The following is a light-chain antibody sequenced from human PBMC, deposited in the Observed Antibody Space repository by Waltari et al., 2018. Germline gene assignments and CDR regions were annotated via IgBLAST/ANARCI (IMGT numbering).Light chain of an antibody. CDR2: KAS. V-gene: IGKV1-5*03. Sequence: DIQMTQSPSTLSASVGDRVTITCRASQSIPRWLAWYQQKPVKAPKLLIYKASILESGVPSRFSGGGSGTEFTLTISILQPDDFATYSCQHYDSYSATFGRGTKIEIK. CDR1: QSIPRW. CDR3: QHYDSYSAT. J-gene: IGKJ3*01.